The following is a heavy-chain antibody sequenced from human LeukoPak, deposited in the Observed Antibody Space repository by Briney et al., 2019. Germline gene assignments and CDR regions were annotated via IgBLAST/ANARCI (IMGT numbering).Heavy chain of an antibody. D-gene: IGHD3-16*01. V-gene: IGHV3-23*01. Sequence: GGSLTLSCAASGFTFSSYAMSWVRQAPARGLEWVSSLRGDGETFYADSVKDRFTLSRDHSRNTVYLHLNNLRVEDTAVYYCAKASWVSSADAVLWGQGTVVTVS. CDR2: LRGDGET. J-gene: IGHJ4*02. CDR3: AKASWVSSADAVL. CDR1: GFTFSSYA.